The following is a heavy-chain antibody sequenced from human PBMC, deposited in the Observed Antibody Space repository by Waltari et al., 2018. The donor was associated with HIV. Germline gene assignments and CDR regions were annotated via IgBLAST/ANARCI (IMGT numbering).Heavy chain of an antibody. J-gene: IGHJ4*02. D-gene: IGHD1-7*01. Sequence: EVQLLESGGGLVQPGGSLRLSCAASGFTFSSYAMSWVRQAPGKGLEWVSAISGSGASTYYADAVKGRFTISRENSKNTLYLQMNSLRAEDTAVYYCAKGHWNYERGADYWGQGTLVTVSS. CDR2: ISGSGAST. CDR1: GFTFSSYA. CDR3: AKGHWNYERGADY. V-gene: IGHV3-23*01.